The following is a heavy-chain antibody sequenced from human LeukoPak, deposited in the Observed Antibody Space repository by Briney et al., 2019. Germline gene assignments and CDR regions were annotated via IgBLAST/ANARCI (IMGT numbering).Heavy chain of an antibody. D-gene: IGHD3-22*01. V-gene: IGHV3-23*01. Sequence: TGGSLRLSCAASGFTFSSYSMNWVRQAPGKGLEWVSGMSGNGGTTYYADSVKGRFTISRDNSKNTLYLQMNNLRPEDTAVYYCARRDYYDSSGYSPLFDYWGQGTLVTVSS. J-gene: IGHJ4*02. CDR2: MSGNGGTT. CDR3: ARRDYYDSSGYSPLFDY. CDR1: GFTFSSYS.